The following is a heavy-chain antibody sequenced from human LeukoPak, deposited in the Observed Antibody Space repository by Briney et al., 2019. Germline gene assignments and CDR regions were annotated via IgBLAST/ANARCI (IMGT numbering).Heavy chain of an antibody. D-gene: IGHD3-3*01. CDR1: GGSVNSGSYY. Sequence: SETLSLTCTVSGGSVNSGSYYWNWIRQPPGKGLEWIGYIYYSGSTNYNPSLKSRVTISVDTSKNQFSLKLSSVTAADTAVYYCARGAPQRFLEWLSHEIYGMDVWGQGTTVTVSS. J-gene: IGHJ6*02. CDR2: IYYSGST. V-gene: IGHV4-61*01. CDR3: ARGAPQRFLEWLSHEIYGMDV.